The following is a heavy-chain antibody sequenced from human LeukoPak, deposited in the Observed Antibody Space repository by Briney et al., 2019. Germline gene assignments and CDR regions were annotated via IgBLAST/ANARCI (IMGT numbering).Heavy chain of an antibody. D-gene: IGHD2-15*01. CDR2: ISYDGSNK. Sequence: PGGSLRLSCAASGFTFSSYGMHWVRQAPGKGLEWVAVISYDGSNKYYADSVKGRFTISRDNSKNTLCLQMNSLRAEDTAVYYCAKILGYCSGGSCLFDYWGQGTLVTVSS. J-gene: IGHJ4*02. V-gene: IGHV3-30*18. CDR3: AKILGYCSGGSCLFDY. CDR1: GFTFSSYG.